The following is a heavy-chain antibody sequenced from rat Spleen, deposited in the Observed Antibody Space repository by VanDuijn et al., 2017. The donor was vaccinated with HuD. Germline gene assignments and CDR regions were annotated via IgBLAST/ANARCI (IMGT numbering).Heavy chain of an antibody. CDR2: ITNSGGST. J-gene: IGHJ1*01. CDR1: GFTFSNYG. V-gene: IGHV5-27*01. D-gene: IGHD1-12*02. CDR3: TSEGYYYDGSYYSYWYFDF. Sequence: EVQLVESGGGLVQPGRSLKLSCAASGFTFSNYGMAWVRQAPTKGLEWVASITNSGGSTYYRDSVKGRFTISRDNAKSTLYLQMDSLGSEDTATDSCTSEGYYYDGSYYSYWYFDFWGPGTMVTVSS.